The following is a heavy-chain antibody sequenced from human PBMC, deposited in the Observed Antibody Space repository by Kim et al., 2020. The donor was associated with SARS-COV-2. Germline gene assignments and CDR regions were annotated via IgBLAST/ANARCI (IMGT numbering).Heavy chain of an antibody. J-gene: IGHJ4*02. CDR3: ARGGGSVSASNYDY. CDR2: ISYSEST. Sequence: SETLSLTCTVSGGSISSGGNYWSWIRQHPGMGLEWIGYISYSESTYYNPSLKSRVTISLDTSKNQFSLKLSSVTAADTAVYYCARGGGSVSASNYDYWGQGTRVTVSS. CDR1: GGSISSGGNY. D-gene: IGHD3-16*01. V-gene: IGHV4-31*03.